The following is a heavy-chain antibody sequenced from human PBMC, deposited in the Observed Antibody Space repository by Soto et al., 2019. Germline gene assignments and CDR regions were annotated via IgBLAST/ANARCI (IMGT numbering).Heavy chain of an antibody. CDR2: IIPIFGTP. CDR3: AYSANHRYFFDS. J-gene: IGHJ5*01. V-gene: IGHV1-69*12. Sequence: QVQLVQSGAEVTKPGSSVKVSCKASGGSFRSYAVNWVRQAPGQGLECLGGIIPIFGTPNYAQKFNGRVSITADESTSTVYMDLISLTSEDTAVYYCAYSANHRYFFDSWGQGTLVTVSS. CDR1: GGSFRSYA. D-gene: IGHD5-18*01.